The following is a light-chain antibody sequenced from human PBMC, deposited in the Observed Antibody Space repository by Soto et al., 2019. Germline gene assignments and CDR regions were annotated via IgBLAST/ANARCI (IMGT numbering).Light chain of an antibody. CDR3: CSYAGSSTFLV. Sequence: QSALTQPASVSGSPGQSITISCTGTSSDVGSYNLVCWYQQQPGTAPKLMIYEGIKRPPGVANRFSGSKSGNTASLTLSVLQAEDEADYYCCSYAGSSTFLVFGGGTKVTVL. CDR1: SSDVGSYNL. V-gene: IGLV2-23*03. CDR2: EGI. J-gene: IGLJ2*01.